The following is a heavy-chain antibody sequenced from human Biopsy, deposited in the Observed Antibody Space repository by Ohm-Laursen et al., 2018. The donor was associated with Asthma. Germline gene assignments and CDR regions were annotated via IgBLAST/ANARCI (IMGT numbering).Heavy chain of an antibody. V-gene: IGHV5-51*01. CDR1: GYTFSDSW. J-gene: IGHJ4*02. Sequence: GESLKISCKASGYTFSDSWIGWVRQMPGKGLEWMGIIFAANSETKHSPSFQGQVTISADMSISTAFLQWSSLKASDTAIYYCARFIDGTFFVDYWGQGTLVTVSS. CDR3: ARFIDGTFFVDY. D-gene: IGHD1-7*01. CDR2: IFAANSET.